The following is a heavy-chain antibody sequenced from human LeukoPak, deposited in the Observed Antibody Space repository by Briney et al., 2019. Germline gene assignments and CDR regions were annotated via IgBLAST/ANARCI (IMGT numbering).Heavy chain of an antibody. CDR1: GYTFSAYG. Sequence: ASVKVSCKPSGYTFSAYGISWVRQAPGRGLEWMGWISADNGNTKSAQKFQGRVTVTTDTPASTAYMELRSLRSDDTAVYYCARVSTYPPSLYGMDVWGRGTTVTVSS. CDR2: ISADNGNT. CDR3: ARVSTYPPSLYGMDV. J-gene: IGHJ6*02. V-gene: IGHV1-18*01. D-gene: IGHD3-16*01.